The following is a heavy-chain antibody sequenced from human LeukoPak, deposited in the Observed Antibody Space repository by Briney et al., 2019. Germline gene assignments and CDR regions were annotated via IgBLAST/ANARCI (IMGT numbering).Heavy chain of an antibody. J-gene: IGHJ6*02. CDR2: IYYSGST. V-gene: IGHV4-59*01. CDR3: VRVGGSYPYGMDV. Sequence: PSETLSLTCTVSGGSISSYYWSWIRQPPGKGLEWIGYIYYSGSTNYNPSLKSRVTMSVDTSKNQFSLKLSSVTAADTAVYYCVRVGGSYPYGMDVWGQGTTVTVSS. CDR1: GGSISSYY. D-gene: IGHD6-6*01.